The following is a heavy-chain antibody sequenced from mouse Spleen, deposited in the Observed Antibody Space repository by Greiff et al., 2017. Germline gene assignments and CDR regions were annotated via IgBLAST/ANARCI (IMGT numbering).Heavy chain of an antibody. CDR2: IYPGNSDT. V-gene: IGHV1-5*01. J-gene: IGHJ1*01. CDR1: GYTFTSYW. Sequence: VQLQQSGTVLARPGASVKMSCKTSGYTFTSYWMHWVKQRPGQGLEWIGAIYPGNSDTSYNQKFKGKAKLTAVTSASTAYMELSSLTNEDSAVYYCTRREYGNGLYWYFDVWGAGTTVTVSS. D-gene: IGHD2-10*02. CDR3: TRREYGNGLYWYFDV.